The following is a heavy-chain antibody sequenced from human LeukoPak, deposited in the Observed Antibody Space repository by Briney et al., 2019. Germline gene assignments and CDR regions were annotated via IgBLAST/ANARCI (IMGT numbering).Heavy chain of an antibody. CDR1: GFTFSDYW. V-gene: IGHV3-23*01. D-gene: IGHD3-22*01. CDR3: AKRGVVIRVILVGFHKEAYYFDS. J-gene: IGHJ4*02. Sequence: GGSLRLSCAASGFTFSDYWMTWVRQAPGKGLEWVAGISDSGGRTNYADSVKGRFTISRDNHKNTLYLQMNSLRAEDTAVYFCAKRGVVIRVILVGFHKEAYYFDSWGRGALVTVSS. CDR2: ISDSGGRT.